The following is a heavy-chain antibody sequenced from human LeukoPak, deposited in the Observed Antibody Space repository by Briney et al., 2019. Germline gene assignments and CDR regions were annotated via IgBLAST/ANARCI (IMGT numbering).Heavy chain of an antibody. CDR3: ATSDYYYYYVDV. CDR2: IYYSGST. CDR1: GGSISSYY. Sequence: SETLSLTCTVSGGSISSYYWSWIRLPPGKGLEWIGFIYYSGSTNYNPSLKSRVTISLDTSKNQFSLKLSSVTAADTAVYYCATSDYYYYYVDVWGKGTTVTVSS. J-gene: IGHJ6*03. V-gene: IGHV4-59*03.